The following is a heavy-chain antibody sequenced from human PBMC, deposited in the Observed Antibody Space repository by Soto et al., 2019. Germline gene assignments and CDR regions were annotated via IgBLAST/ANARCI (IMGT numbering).Heavy chain of an antibody. CDR3: AGRTRRFDP. J-gene: IGHJ5*02. V-gene: IGHV4-39*01. CDR1: GGSISSSSYY. Sequence: QLQLQESGPGLVKPSETLSLTCTVSGGSISSSSYYWGWIRQPPGKGLEWIGSIYYSGSTYYNPSPTSRVTTAVATSKNQFSLKPSSVTAADPAVYYCAGRTRRFDPWGQGTLVTVSS. CDR2: IYYSGST.